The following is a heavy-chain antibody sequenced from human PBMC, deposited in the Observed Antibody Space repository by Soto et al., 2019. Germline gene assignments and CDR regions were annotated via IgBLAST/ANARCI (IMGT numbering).Heavy chain of an antibody. J-gene: IGHJ5*02. Sequence: ASVKVSCTASGDTFSNYAIHLLRQAPGQRTEWMGWINAGNGNTKYSQKFQGRVTITRDTSASTAYMELSSLRSEDTDVYYCARGTAVWFEPWGQGNLVTVSS. CDR2: INAGNGNT. V-gene: IGHV1-3*01. CDR3: ARGTAVWFEP. CDR1: GDTFSNYA. D-gene: IGHD3-10*01.